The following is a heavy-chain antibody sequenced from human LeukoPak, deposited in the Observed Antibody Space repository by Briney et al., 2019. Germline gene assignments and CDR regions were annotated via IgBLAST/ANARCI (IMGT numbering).Heavy chain of an antibody. D-gene: IGHD5-12*01. CDR3: ARGASGYVPFDY. Sequence: GGSLRLSCAASGFTFSNYWMHWVRQAPGKGLVWVSRISTDGSSTTYADSVKGRFTISRDNAKNTLYLEMNSLRAEDTAVYYCARGASGYVPFDYWGQGTLVTVSS. V-gene: IGHV3-74*03. CDR2: ISTDGSST. J-gene: IGHJ4*02. CDR1: GFTFSNYW.